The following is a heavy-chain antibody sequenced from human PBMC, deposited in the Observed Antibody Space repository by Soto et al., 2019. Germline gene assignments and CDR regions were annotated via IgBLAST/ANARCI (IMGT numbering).Heavy chain of an antibody. D-gene: IGHD3-16*02. CDR1: GFPFSSYA. V-gene: IGHV3-23*01. CDR3: AKGIYDYVWGSYRNFAA. Sequence: GGSLRLSCAASGFPFSSYAMSWVRQAPGKGLEWVSAISGSGGSTYYADSVKGRFTISRDNSKNTLYLQMNSLRAEDTAVYYCAKGIYDYVWGSYRNFAAWGQGTLVTVSS. CDR2: ISGSGGST. J-gene: IGHJ5*02.